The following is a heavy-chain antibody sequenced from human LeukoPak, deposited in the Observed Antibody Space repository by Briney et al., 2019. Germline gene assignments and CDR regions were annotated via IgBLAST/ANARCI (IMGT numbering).Heavy chain of an antibody. Sequence: GASVKVSCKAFGGTFSSYAISWVRQAPGQGLEWMGGIIPIFGTANYAQKFQGRVTITADESTSTAYMELSSLRSEDTAVYYCARDAHKYYYDSSGSTFFFWGQGTLVTVSS. CDR1: GGTFSSYA. CDR2: IIPIFGTA. D-gene: IGHD3-22*01. CDR3: ARDAHKYYYDSSGSTFFF. J-gene: IGHJ4*02. V-gene: IGHV1-69*13.